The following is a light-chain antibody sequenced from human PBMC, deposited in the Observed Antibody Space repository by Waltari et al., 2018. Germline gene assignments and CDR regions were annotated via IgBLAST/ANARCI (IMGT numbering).Light chain of an antibody. V-gene: IGLV2-11*01. CDR2: EVT. J-gene: IGLJ1*01. CDR1: ISDVGNYNY. Sequence: QSALTQPRSVSGSPGQSVTISCTATISDVGNYNYVSWYQQHPGKAPPLLIYEVTNRPSGGPDRLSGSKSGNTASLTISGLQAEDEADYYCCSYAGRYTFVFGTGTKVTVL. CDR3: CSYAGRYTFV.